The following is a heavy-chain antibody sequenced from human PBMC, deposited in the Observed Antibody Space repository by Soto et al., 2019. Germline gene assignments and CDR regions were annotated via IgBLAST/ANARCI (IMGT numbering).Heavy chain of an antibody. V-gene: IGHV3-30-3*01. J-gene: IGHJ3*02. D-gene: IGHD4-17*01. CDR2: ISYDGSNK. Sequence: QVQLVESGGGVVQPGRSLRLSCAASGFTFSSYAMHWVRQAPGKGLEWVAVISYDGSNKYYADSVKGRFTISRDNSKNTLYLQMNSLRAEVTAVYYCARSYDYGDSDDAFDIWGQGTMVTVSS. CDR3: ARSYDYGDSDDAFDI. CDR1: GFTFSSYA.